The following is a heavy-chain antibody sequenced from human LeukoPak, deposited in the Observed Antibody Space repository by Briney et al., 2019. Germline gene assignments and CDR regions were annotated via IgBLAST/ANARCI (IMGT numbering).Heavy chain of an antibody. Sequence: GGSLRLSCAASGFTFSSYEMNWVRQAPGKGLEWVSYISGSGSSIYYADSAKGRFTISRDNAKNSLYLQMDSLRAEDTAVYYCASPGEGYCNGGSCYYFHYWGQGTLVTVSS. CDR2: ISGSGSSI. D-gene: IGHD2-15*01. V-gene: IGHV3-48*03. J-gene: IGHJ4*02. CDR1: GFTFSSYE. CDR3: ASPGEGYCNGGSCYYFHY.